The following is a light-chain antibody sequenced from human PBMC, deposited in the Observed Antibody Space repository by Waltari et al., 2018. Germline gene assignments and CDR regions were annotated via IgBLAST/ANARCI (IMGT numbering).Light chain of an antibody. CDR3: MQGTHWPYT. CDR1: QSLVHSDGNTH. CDR2: RVS. J-gene: IGKJ2*01. Sequence: DVVMTQSPLSLPVTPGQAASISCKSTQSLVHSDGNTHLNWFQQRPGQSSRRLIYRVSNRDSGVPDRFSGSGSGTDFTLKISRVEAEDVGVYYCMQGTHWPYTFGQGTKLDIK. V-gene: IGKV2-30*02.